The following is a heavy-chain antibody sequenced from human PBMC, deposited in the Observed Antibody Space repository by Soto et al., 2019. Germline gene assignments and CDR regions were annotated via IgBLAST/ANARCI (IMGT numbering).Heavy chain of an antibody. D-gene: IGHD3-3*01. CDR3: ARESRFLEWLSLNWFDP. V-gene: IGHV4-34*01. CDR1: GGSFSSYY. Sequence: PSETLSLTCAVYGGSFSSYYWTWIRQPPGTGLEWIGEINHSGSTNYNPSLKSRVTISVDTSKNQFSLKLTSVTAADTAVYYCARESRFLEWLSLNWFDPWGQGTLVTVSS. CDR2: INHSGST. J-gene: IGHJ5*02.